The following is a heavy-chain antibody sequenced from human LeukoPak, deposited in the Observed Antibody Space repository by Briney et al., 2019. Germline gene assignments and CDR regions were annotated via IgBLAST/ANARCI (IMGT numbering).Heavy chain of an antibody. D-gene: IGHD5-18*01. CDR2: IYHSGST. CDR1: GGSISSYY. CDR3: ARHSYAYFDY. Sequence: SETLSLTCTASGGSISSYYWSWIRQPPGKGLEWIGYIYHSGSTNYNPSLKSRVTISVDTSKNQFSLKLSSVTAADTAVYLCARHSYAYFDYWGQGTLVTVSS. J-gene: IGHJ4*02. V-gene: IGHV4-59*01.